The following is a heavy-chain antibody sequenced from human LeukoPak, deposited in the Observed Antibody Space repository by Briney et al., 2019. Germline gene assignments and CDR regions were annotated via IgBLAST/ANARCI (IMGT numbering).Heavy chain of an antibody. CDR3: ARGPAPYSSTPADY. J-gene: IGHJ4*02. CDR2: IWYDGSNK. D-gene: IGHD6-13*01. CDR1: GFTFSSYG. V-gene: IGHV3-33*01. Sequence: AGRSLTLSCAASGFTFSSYGMHWVRQAPGKGLEWVAVIWYDGSNKYYADSVKGRFTISRDNSKNTLYLQMNSLRAEDTAVYYCARGPAPYSSTPADYWGQGTLVTVSS.